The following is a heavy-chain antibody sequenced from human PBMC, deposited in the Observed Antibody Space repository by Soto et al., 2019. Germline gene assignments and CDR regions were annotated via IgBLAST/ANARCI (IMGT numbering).Heavy chain of an antibody. CDR2: IYHSGST. Sequence: SETLSLTCAVSGGSISSSNWWSWVRQPPGKGLEWIGEIYHSGSTNYNPSLKSRVTISVDKSKNQFSLKLSSVTAADTAVYYCARSDGPPYSSGWYPLDYYGMDVWGQGTTVTVSS. V-gene: IGHV4-4*02. D-gene: IGHD6-19*01. J-gene: IGHJ6*02. CDR1: GGSISSSNW. CDR3: ARSDGPPYSSGWYPLDYYGMDV.